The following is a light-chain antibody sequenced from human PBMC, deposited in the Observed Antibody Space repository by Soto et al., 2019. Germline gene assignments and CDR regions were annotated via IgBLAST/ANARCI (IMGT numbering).Light chain of an antibody. CDR2: DAS. V-gene: IGKV3-15*01. CDR1: QSVITN. CDR3: QQYGSSPPRLT. Sequence: EIVMTQSPATLSVSPGERATLSCRASQSVITNLAWYQQKSGQAPRLLIYDASSRATDIPARFSGSGSGTDFTLTISRLEPEDFAVYYCQQYGSSPPRLTFGGGTKVDIK. J-gene: IGKJ4*01.